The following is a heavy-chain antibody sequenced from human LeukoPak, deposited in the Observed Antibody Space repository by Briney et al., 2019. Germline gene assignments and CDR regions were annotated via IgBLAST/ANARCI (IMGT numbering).Heavy chain of an antibody. CDR1: GGSFSGYY. D-gene: IGHD6-13*01. V-gene: IGHV4-34*01. Sequence: SETLSLTCAVYGGSFSGYYWSWIRQPPGKGLEWIGEINHSGSTNYNPSLKSRVTISVDTSKNQFSLKLSSVTAADTAVYYCARSRIAGGIDYWGQGTLVTVSS. CDR3: ARSRIAGGIDY. J-gene: IGHJ4*02. CDR2: INHSGST.